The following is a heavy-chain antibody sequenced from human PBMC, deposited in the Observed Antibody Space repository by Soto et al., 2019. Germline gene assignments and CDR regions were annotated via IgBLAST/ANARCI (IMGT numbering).Heavy chain of an antibody. D-gene: IGHD6-19*01. CDR2: IYYSGST. Sequence: SETLSLTCTISGGSISSGDYYWSWIRQPPGKGLEWIGYIYYSGSTYYNPSLKSRVTISVDTSKNQFSLKLSSVTAADTAVYYCARLAYSSGWDYYYYYGMDVWGQGTTVTVSS. CDR3: ARLAYSSGWDYYYYYGMDV. J-gene: IGHJ6*02. CDR1: GGSISSGDYY. V-gene: IGHV4-30-4*01.